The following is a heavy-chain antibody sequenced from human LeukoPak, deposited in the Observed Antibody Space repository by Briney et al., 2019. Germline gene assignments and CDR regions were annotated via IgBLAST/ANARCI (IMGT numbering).Heavy chain of an antibody. CDR3: ARLSMVRGVGLSY. V-gene: IGHV4-39*01. CDR2: IYYTGFT. D-gene: IGHD3-10*01. CDR1: GGSISTNGYY. Sequence: SETLSLTCTVSGGSISTNGYYWGWIRQAPVKGLEWIGTIYYTGFTYYNPSLKSRVTMSVDTSKNQFPLKLSSVTAADTAVYYCARLSMVRGVGLSYWGQGTLVTVSS. J-gene: IGHJ4*02.